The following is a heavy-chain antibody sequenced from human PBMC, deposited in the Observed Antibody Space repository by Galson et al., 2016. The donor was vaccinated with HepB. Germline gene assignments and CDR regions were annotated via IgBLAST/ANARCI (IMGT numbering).Heavy chain of an antibody. CDR2: IYYSGMT. D-gene: IGHD5-18*01. CDR3: ARRHPYSHGQAGWFDP. J-gene: IGHJ5*02. V-gene: IGHV4-59*01. CDR1: GDSITTYN. Sequence: SETLSLTCTVSGDSITTYNWNWIRQRPGKGLEWMGYIYYSGMTNQSPSLKSRVTMSVDTSKSLLSLRLTSVTAADTAVYYCARRHPYSHGQAGWFDPWGQGSLVTVSS.